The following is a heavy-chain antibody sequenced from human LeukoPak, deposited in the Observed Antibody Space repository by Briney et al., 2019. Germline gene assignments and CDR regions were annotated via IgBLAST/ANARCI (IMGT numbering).Heavy chain of an antibody. CDR1: GGSIRSYY. CDR3: ARTGSTVTMLYPFDH. Sequence: SETLSLTCTVSGGSIRSYYWSWIRQPPGKGLEWIGYIYYSGSTNYNPSLKSRVSISVDASKDQFSLKLSSVTAADTAVYYCARTGSTVTMLYPFDHWGQGTLVTVSS. CDR2: IYYSGST. V-gene: IGHV4-59*01. D-gene: IGHD4-17*01. J-gene: IGHJ4*02.